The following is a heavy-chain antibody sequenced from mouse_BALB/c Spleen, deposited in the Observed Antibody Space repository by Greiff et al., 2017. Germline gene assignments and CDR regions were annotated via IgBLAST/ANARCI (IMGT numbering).Heavy chain of an antibody. V-gene: IGHV1S126*01. Sequence: VQLQQSGPQLVRPGASVKISCKASGYSFTSYWMHWVKQRPGQGLEWIGMIDPSDSETRLNQKFKDKATLTVDKSSSTAYMQLSSPTSEDSAVYYCARGGYYYAMDYWGQGTSVTVSS. CDR1: GYSFTSYW. CDR2: IDPSDSET. CDR3: ARGGYYYAMDY. J-gene: IGHJ4*01.